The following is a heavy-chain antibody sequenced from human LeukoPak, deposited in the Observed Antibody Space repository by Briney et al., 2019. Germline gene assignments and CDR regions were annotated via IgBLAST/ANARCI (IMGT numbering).Heavy chain of an antibody. CDR1: GYTFITYY. CDR3: ARARPYCPDGVCLKYDYGMDV. D-gene: IGHD2-8*01. CDR2: IHPSDGST. J-gene: IGHJ6*02. Sequence: ASVKVSCKASGYTFITYYMHWVRQATGQGLEWMGLIHPSDGSTSYIQKFQGRVTMTRDTSTGTVYMELSSLRSEDTAVYYCARARPYCPDGVCLKYDYGMDVWGQGTTVSVSS. V-gene: IGHV1-46*01.